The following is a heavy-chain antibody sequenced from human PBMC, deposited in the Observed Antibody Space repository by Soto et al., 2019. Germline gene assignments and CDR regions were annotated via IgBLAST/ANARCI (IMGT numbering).Heavy chain of an antibody. CDR1: GFTFSSYW. V-gene: IGHV3-74*01. Sequence: GGSLRLSCAASGFTFSSYWMHWVRQAPGKGLVWVSRINSDGSSTSYAGSVKGRFTISRDNSKNTLYLQMNSLRAEDTAVYYCARDRGDDILTGYFYYYYYMDVWGKGTTVTVSS. J-gene: IGHJ6*03. CDR2: INSDGSST. D-gene: IGHD3-9*01. CDR3: ARDRGDDILTGYFYYYYYMDV.